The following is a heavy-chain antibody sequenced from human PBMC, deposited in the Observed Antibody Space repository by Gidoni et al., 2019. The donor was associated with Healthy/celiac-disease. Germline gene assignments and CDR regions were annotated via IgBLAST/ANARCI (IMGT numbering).Heavy chain of an antibody. V-gene: IGHV4-38-2*02. J-gene: IGHJ4*02. CDR3: ARDTGAATKRGFDY. D-gene: IGHD2-15*01. CDR2: IYHSGST. Sequence: QVQLQESGPGLVKPSETLSLTCAVSGYSISSGYYWGWIRQPPGKGLEWIGSIYHSGSTYYNPSLKSRVTISVDTSKNQFSLKLSSVTAADTAVYYCARDTGAATKRGFDYWGQGTLVTVSS. CDR1: GYSISSGYY.